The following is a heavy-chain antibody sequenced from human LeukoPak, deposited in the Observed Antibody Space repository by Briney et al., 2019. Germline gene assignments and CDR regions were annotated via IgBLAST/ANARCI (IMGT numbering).Heavy chain of an antibody. CDR1: GYSFTSYW. CDR3: ARQVYHDFWSGYYDAFDI. Sequence: GGSLKISCKGSGYSFTSYWIGWVRQMPGKGLEWMGIIYPGDSDTRYSPSFQGQVTISADKSISTAYLQWSSLKASDTAMYYCARQVYHDFWSGYYDAFDIWGQGTMVTVSS. D-gene: IGHD3-3*01. V-gene: IGHV5-51*01. CDR2: IYPGDSDT. J-gene: IGHJ3*02.